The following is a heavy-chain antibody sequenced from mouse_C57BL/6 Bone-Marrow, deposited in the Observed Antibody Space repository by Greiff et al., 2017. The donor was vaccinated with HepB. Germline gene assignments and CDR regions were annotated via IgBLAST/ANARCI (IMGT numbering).Heavy chain of an antibody. CDR1: GYTFTDYY. Sequence: VQLQQSGAELVKPGASVKISCKASGYTFTDYYINWVKQRPGQGLEWIGKIGPGSGSTYYNEKFKGTATLTADKSSSTAYMQLSSLTSEDSAVYFCAIYYYGSSYYFDYWGQGTTLTVSA. V-gene: IGHV1-77*01. CDR2: IGPGSGST. CDR3: AIYYYGSSYYFDY. J-gene: IGHJ2*01. D-gene: IGHD1-1*01.